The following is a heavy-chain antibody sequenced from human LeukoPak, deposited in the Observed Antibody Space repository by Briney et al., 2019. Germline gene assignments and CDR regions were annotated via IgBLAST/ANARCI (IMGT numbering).Heavy chain of an antibody. V-gene: IGHV4-34*01. CDR2: INHSGST. J-gene: IGHJ4*02. Sequence: SETLSLTCAVYGGSFSGYYWSWIRQPPGKGLEWIGEINHSGSTNYNPSLKSRVTISVDTSKNQFSLKLSSVTAADTAVYYCARYAYYTYYFDYWGQGTLVTVSS. D-gene: IGHD3-3*01. CDR1: GGSFSGYY. CDR3: ARYAYYTYYFDY.